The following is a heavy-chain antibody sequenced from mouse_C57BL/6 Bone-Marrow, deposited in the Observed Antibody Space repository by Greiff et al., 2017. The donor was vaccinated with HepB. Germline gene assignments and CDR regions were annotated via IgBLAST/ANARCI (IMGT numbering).Heavy chain of an antibody. CDR1: GYTFTNYW. CDR3: ARRIYYYGSIYFDY. CDR2: IYPGGGYT. V-gene: IGHV1-63*01. D-gene: IGHD1-1*01. J-gene: IGHJ2*01. Sequence: QVHVKQSGAELVRPGTSVKMSCKASGYTFTNYWIGWAKQRPGHGLEWIGDIYPGGGYTNYNEKFKGKATLTADKSSSTAYMQFSSLTSEDSAIYYCARRIYYYGSIYFDYWGQGTTLTVSS.